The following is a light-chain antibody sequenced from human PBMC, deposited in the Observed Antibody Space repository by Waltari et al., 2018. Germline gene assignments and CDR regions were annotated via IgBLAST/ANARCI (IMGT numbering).Light chain of an antibody. Sequence: DIQLTQSPSSLSASVGDRVTITCRASQSISNYLNWYQQKPGKAPKVVISAASSLQSGVPSRFSGSGSGTAFTLTISSLQPEDFATYYCQQCYSTHLTFGGGTKVE. J-gene: IGKJ4*01. V-gene: IGKV1-39*01. CDR3: QQCYSTHLT. CDR1: QSISNY. CDR2: AAS.